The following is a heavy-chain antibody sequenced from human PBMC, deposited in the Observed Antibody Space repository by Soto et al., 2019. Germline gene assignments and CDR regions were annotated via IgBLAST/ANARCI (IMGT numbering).Heavy chain of an antibody. CDR3: TREQSGRYSTSSAITYGYTGMDV. CDR1: GYSFTNYG. J-gene: IGHJ6*02. Sequence: QVQLVQSGGEVKKPGASVKVSCKAVGYSFTNYGISWARQAPGQGLEWMGWISAYNGNTNYAQKFQGRVTMTTDTPTSTAYMELRSPRSDDTAAYYCTREQSGRYSTSSAITYGYTGMDVWGQGTTVTVCS. D-gene: IGHD6-6*01. V-gene: IGHV1-18*01. CDR2: ISAYNGNT.